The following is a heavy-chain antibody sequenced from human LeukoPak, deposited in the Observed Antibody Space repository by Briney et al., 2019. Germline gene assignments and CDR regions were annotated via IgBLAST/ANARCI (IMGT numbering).Heavy chain of an antibody. CDR1: GFTISSYD. V-gene: IGHV3-33*01. J-gene: IGHJ4*02. D-gene: IGHD5-24*01. CDR2: LWYDGTNE. Sequence: GGSLRLSCAASGFTISSYDMHWVRQAPGKGLEWVSVLWYDGTNEYDADSVKGRFIISRDNSENILYLQMNSLRAEDTAVYYCVRVTPRRDGYSFDYWGQGTLVTVSS. CDR3: VRVTPRRDGYSFDY.